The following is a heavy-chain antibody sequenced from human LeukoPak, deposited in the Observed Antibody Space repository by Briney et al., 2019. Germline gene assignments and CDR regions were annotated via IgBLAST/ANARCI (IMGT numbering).Heavy chain of an antibody. V-gene: IGHV3-23*01. CDR1: GFTFSSFA. J-gene: IGHJ4*02. Sequence: GRSLRLSCAASGFTFSSFAMSWVRQAPGKGLEWVSAMSGSDGRTYYADSVKGRFTISRDNSKNTLYLQMNSLRAEDTAVYYCAKGYYGSGSYPTLDNWGQGTLVTVSS. CDR3: AKGYYGSGSYPTLDN. CDR2: MSGSDGRT. D-gene: IGHD3-10*01.